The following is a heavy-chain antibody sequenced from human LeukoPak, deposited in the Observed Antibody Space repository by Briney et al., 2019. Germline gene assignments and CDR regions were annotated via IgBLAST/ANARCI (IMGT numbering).Heavy chain of an antibody. J-gene: IGHJ4*02. CDR3: AKDGTGGYYYLDY. D-gene: IGHD3-22*01. CDR1: GFTFSSHG. CDR2: ILYDVSNE. Sequence: GGSLRLSCAASGFTFSSHGMHCVRQAPGMGLEWVALILYDVSNEYYADYVQGRFTISRDSSRNTLYLQMNSLRAEDTAVYYCAKDGTGGYYYLDYWGQGTLVTVSS. V-gene: IGHV3-30*18.